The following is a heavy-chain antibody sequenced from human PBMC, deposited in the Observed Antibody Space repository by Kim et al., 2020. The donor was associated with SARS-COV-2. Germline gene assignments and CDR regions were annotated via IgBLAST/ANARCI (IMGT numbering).Heavy chain of an antibody. V-gene: IGHV3-72*01. CDR3: ARGPRVRGLAGFDS. Sequence: GGSLRLSCAASGFTFSDHYMDWVRQAPGKGLEWVCRTRNKANSYTTEYAASVKGRITISRDDSKNSLYLQMNSLKTEDTAVYYCARGPRVRGLAGFDSWGQGTLVTVSS. J-gene: IGHJ4*02. CDR2: TRNKANSYTT. D-gene: IGHD3-10*01. CDR1: GFTFSDHY.